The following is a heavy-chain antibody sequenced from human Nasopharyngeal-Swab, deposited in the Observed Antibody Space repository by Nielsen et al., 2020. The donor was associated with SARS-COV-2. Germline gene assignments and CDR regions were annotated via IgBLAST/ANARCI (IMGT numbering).Heavy chain of an antibody. CDR3: VRDKDGNPNWFDP. V-gene: IGHV4-31*02. J-gene: IGHJ5*02. D-gene: IGHD5-24*01. Sequence: WIRQPPGKGLEWIGYIYYSGRTYYNPSLKSRVTISGDTSKNQFSLKLSSVTAADTAMYYCVRDKDGNPNWFDPWGQGTLVTVSS. CDR2: IYYSGRT.